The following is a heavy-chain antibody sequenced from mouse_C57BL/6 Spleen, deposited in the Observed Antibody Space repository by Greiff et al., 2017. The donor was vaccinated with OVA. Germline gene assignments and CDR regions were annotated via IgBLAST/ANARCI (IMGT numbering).Heavy chain of an antibody. CDR3: ARRRNSNYSLHFDY. CDR1: GYTFTSYW. CDR2: IYPGSGST. V-gene: IGHV1-55*01. D-gene: IGHD2-5*01. J-gene: IGHJ2*01. Sequence: VQLQQPGAELVKPGASVKMSCKASGYTFTSYWITWVKQRPGQGLEWIGDIYPGSGSTIYNEKFKSKATLTVDTSSSTAYMQLSSLTSEDSAVYYCARRRNSNYSLHFDYWGQGTTLTVSS.